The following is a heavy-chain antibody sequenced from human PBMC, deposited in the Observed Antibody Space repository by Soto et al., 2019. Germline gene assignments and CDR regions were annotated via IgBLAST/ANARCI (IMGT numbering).Heavy chain of an antibody. V-gene: IGHV3-21*01. CDR2: ISSSSSYI. Sequence: PGGSLRLSCAASGFTFSSYSMNWVRQAPGKGLEWVSSISSSSSYIYYADSVKGRFTISRDNAKNSLYLQMNSLRAEDTAVYYCARDSGDYDYYYYGMDVWGQGTTVTVSS. J-gene: IGHJ6*02. CDR3: ARDSGDYDYYYYGMDV. CDR1: GFTFSSYS. D-gene: IGHD4-17*01.